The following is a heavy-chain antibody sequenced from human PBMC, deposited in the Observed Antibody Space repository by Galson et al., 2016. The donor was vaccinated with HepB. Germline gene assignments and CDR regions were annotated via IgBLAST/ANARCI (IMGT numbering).Heavy chain of an antibody. J-gene: IGHJ4*02. CDR1: GYTFTSYG. CDR3: ARDQRTFWSGDPGMGKEHLDD. D-gene: IGHD3-3*01. V-gene: IGHV1-18*01. Sequence: KVSCKASGYTFTSYGISWVRQAPGQGLEWMGWISTYTGNPNYAEILRGRVTMTTDKSTSTVYMDLRGLRPDDTAVYYCARDQRTFWSGDPGMGKEHLDDWGQGTLVSVSS. CDR2: ISTYTGNP.